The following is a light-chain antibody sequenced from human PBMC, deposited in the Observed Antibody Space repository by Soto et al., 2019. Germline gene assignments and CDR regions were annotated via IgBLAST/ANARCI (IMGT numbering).Light chain of an antibody. CDR2: KAS. Sequence: DIQMTQSPSTLSASVGDRVTITCRASQNLGPSLAWIQQKPGKAPNLLIYKASILESGVPSRFSGSGYGTEFSLTISSLQPDDFATYYCQQYNRYPVTFGQGTKLEIK. V-gene: IGKV1-5*03. J-gene: IGKJ2*01. CDR3: QQYNRYPVT. CDR1: QNLGPS.